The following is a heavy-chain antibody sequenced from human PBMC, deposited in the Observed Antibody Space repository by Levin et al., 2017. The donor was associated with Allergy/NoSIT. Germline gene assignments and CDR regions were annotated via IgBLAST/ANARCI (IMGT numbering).Heavy chain of an antibody. D-gene: IGHD6-13*01. CDR3: ARGAATGTSLFDY. J-gene: IGHJ4*02. V-gene: IGHV3-48*02. CDR1: GFTFSIYT. Sequence: LSLTCAASGFTFSIYTMNWVRQAPGKGLEWVSHISSSTTTIHYADSVKGRFTISRDNAKNSLFLQMNSLRDEDTAVYYCARGAATGTSLFDYWGQGTLVTVSS. CDR2: ISSSTTTI.